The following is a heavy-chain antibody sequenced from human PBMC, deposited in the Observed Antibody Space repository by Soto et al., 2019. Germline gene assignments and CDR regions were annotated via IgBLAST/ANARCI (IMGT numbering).Heavy chain of an antibody. Sequence: PSETLSLTCTASGASITSHYWSWVRQPPGKGLEWIGYIFYSGSTYYSPSLKSRVTISVDTSKNEFSLKLNSVTAADTAVYYCARDGAGDGGYWGQGALVTVSS. CDR2: IFYSGST. V-gene: IGHV4-59*11. J-gene: IGHJ4*02. CDR3: ARDGAGDGGY. D-gene: IGHD6-19*01. CDR1: GASITSHY.